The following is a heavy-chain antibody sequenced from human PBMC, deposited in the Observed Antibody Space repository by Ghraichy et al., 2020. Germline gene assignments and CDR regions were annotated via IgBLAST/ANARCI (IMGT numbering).Heavy chain of an antibody. CDR3: ATHYDSSGYHDAFDI. CDR2: ISGSGGST. J-gene: IGHJ3*02. CDR1: GFTFSSYA. Sequence: GGSLRLSCAASGFTFSSYAMSRVRQAPGKGLEWVSAISGSGGSTYYADSVKGRFTISRDNSKNTLYLQMNSLRAEDTAVYYCATHYDSSGYHDAFDIWGQGTMVTVSS. V-gene: IGHV3-23*01. D-gene: IGHD3-22*01.